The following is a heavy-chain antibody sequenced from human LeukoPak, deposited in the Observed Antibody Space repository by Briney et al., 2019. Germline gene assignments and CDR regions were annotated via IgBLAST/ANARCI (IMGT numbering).Heavy chain of an antibody. V-gene: IGHV3-23*01. D-gene: IGHD3-22*01. CDR1: GFTFSSYA. Sequence: PGGSLRLSCAASGFTFSSYAMSWVRQAPGKGLEWVSAISGSGGSTYYADSVKGRFTISRDNSKNTLYLQMNSLRAEDTAVYYCARDRGYYDSSGYYHSNFDYWGQGTLVTVSS. CDR2: ISGSGGST. CDR3: ARDRGYYDSSGYYHSNFDY. J-gene: IGHJ4*02.